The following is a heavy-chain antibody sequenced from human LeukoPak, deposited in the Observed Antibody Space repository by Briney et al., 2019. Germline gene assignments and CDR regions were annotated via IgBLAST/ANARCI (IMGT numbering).Heavy chain of an antibody. CDR2: ISYDGSNK. CDR1: GFTFSSYG. CDR3: ARAGSSWFLSGFDY. J-gene: IGHJ4*02. V-gene: IGHV3-30*03. D-gene: IGHD6-13*01. Sequence: PGGSLRLSCAASGFTFSSYGMHWVRQAPGKGLEWVAVISYDGSNKYYADSVKGRFTISRDNSKNTLYLQMNSLRAEDTAVYYCARAGSSWFLSGFDYWGQGTLVTVSS.